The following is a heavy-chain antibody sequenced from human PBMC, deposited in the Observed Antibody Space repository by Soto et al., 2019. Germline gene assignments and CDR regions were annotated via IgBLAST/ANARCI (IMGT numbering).Heavy chain of an antibody. Sequence: GASVKVSCKASGFSFSDYFMHWVRQAPGQGLEWMGIINPSGGSTSYAQKFQGRVTMTRDTSTSTVYMELSSLRSEDTAVYYCARGHSGYDGVYYYYYGMDVWGQGTTVTVSS. D-gene: IGHD5-12*01. CDR1: GFSFSDYF. CDR2: INPSGGST. J-gene: IGHJ6*02. CDR3: ARGHSGYDGVYYYYYGMDV. V-gene: IGHV1-46*01.